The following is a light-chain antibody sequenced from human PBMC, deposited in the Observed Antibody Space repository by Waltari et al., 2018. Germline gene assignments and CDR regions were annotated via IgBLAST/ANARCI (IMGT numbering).Light chain of an antibody. CDR2: KVS. CDR3: MQATNWPLT. J-gene: IGKJ1*01. V-gene: IGKV2-30*02. CDR1: QSLVHTDGHTY. Sequence: DVVMTQSPLSLPVSLGQPASISCRSSQSLVHTDGHTYLNWFQQRPGQSPRRLIYKVSNRDSGVPDIFSGSGSDTAFTLKISMVEAEDVGIYYCMQATNWPLTFGQGTKVEIQ.